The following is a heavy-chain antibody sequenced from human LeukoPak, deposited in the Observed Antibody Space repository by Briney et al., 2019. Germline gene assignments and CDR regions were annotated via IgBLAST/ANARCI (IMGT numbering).Heavy chain of an antibody. D-gene: IGHD2/OR15-2a*01. CDR1: GGTFSSYA. J-gene: IGHJ4*02. Sequence: ASVKVSCKASGGTFSSYAISWVRQAPGQGLEWMGWISAYNGNTNYAQKLQGRVTMTTDTSTSTAYMELRSLRSDDTAVYYCARDGLGIVTISPDYLGQGTLVTVSS. CDR2: ISAYNGNT. V-gene: IGHV1-18*01. CDR3: ARDGLGIVTISPDY.